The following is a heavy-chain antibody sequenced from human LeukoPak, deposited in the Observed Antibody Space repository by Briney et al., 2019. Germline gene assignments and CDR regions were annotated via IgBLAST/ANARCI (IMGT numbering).Heavy chain of an antibody. V-gene: IGHV4-39*07. CDR3: AREPMIDVENWFDP. D-gene: IGHD3-22*01. Sequence: SETLSLTCTVSGGSISSSSYYWGWIRQPPGKGLEWIGRIYTSGSTNYNPSLKSRVTMSVDTSKNQFSLKLSSVTAADTAVYYCAREPMIDVENWFDPWGQGTLVTVSS. CDR2: IYTSGST. CDR1: GGSISSSSYY. J-gene: IGHJ5*02.